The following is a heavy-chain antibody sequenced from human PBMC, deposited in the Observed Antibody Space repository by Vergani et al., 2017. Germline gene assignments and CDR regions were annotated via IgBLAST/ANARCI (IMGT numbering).Heavy chain of an antibody. D-gene: IGHD3-10*01. CDR2: IYSGGST. Sequence: EVQLVESGGGLVQPGGSLRLSCAASGFTVSSNYMSWVRQAPGKGLEWVSVIYSGGSTYYADSVKGRFTISRDNSKNTLYLQMNSLRAEDTAVYYCASVVRGVKVDYWGQGTLVTVSS. J-gene: IGHJ4*02. CDR1: GFTVSSNY. V-gene: IGHV3-66*02. CDR3: ASVVRGVKVDY.